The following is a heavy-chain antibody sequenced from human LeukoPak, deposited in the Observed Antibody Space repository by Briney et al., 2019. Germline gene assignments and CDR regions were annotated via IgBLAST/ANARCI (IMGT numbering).Heavy chain of an antibody. CDR1: GFTFSSYA. CDR3: AKIAQVGSGWYAWAAFDI. D-gene: IGHD6-19*01. CDR2: ISYDGSNK. V-gene: IGHV3-30-3*02. Sequence: TGGSLRLSCAASGFTFSSYAMHWVRQAPGKGLEWVAVISYDGSNKYYADSVKGRFTISRDNSKNTLYLQMNSLRAEDTAVYYCAKIAQVGSGWYAWAAFDIWGQGTMVTVSS. J-gene: IGHJ3*02.